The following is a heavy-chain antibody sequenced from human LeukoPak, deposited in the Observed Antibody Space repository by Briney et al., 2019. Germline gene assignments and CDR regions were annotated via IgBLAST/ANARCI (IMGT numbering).Heavy chain of an antibody. CDR3: ARVLEEVSYFDY. V-gene: IGHV1-69*04. J-gene: IGHJ4*02. CDR1: GGTFSSYA. CDR2: IIPILGIA. Sequence: GASVKVSCKASGGTFSSYAISWVRQAPGQGLEWMGRIIPILGIANYAQKFQGRVTITADKSTSTAYMELSRLRSDDTAVYYCARVLEEVSYFDYWGQGTLVTVSS. D-gene: IGHD2-15*01.